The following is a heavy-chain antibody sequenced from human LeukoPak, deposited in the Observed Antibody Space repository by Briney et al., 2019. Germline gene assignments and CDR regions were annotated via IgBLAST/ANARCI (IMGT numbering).Heavy chain of an antibody. CDR2: IYPGDSDT. V-gene: IGHV5-51*01. CDR3: ARTDLFNWFAP. J-gene: IGHJ5*02. Sequence: GASLKISRKGSGYSSTSYWIGWVRQMPGKGLEWMGIIYPGDSDTRYSPSFQGQVTISADKSISTAYLQWSSLKASDTALLYGARTDLFNWFAPRGQRRIVTVSS. CDR1: GYSSTSYW. D-gene: IGHD3/OR15-3a*01.